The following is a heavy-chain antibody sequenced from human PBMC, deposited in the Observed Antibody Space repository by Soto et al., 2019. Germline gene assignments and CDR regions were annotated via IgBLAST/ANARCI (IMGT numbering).Heavy chain of an antibody. CDR2: IIPIFGTA. D-gene: IGHD6-6*01. CDR3: ARDGPERYSSSSFDY. Sequence: SVKVSCKASGGTFSSYAISWVRQAPGQGLEWMGGIIPIFGTANYAQKFQGRVTITADESTSTAYMELSSLRSEDTAVYYCARDGPERYSSSSFDYWGQGTLVTVSS. J-gene: IGHJ4*02. V-gene: IGHV1-69*13. CDR1: GGTFSSYA.